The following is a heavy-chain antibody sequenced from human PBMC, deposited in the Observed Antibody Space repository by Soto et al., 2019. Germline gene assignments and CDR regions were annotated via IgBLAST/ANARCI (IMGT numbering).Heavy chain of an antibody. Sequence: GGSLRLSCAASGFTFSSYSMNWVRQAPGKGLEWVSSISSSSSYIYYADSVKGRFTISRDNAKNSLYLQMNSLRAEDTAVYYCARPPTTVTTNYLDYWGQGTLVTVSS. V-gene: IGHV3-21*01. CDR1: GFTFSSYS. CDR2: ISSSSSYI. D-gene: IGHD4-17*01. J-gene: IGHJ4*02. CDR3: ARPPTTVTTNYLDY.